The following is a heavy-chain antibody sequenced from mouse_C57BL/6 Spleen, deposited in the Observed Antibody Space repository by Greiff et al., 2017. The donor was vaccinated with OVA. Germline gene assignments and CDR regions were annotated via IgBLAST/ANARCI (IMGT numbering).Heavy chain of an antibody. Sequence: QVQLQQPGAELVKPGASVKLSCKASGYTFTSYWMHWVKQRPGQGLEWIGMIHPNSGSTNYNEKFKSKATLTVDKSSSTAYMQLSSLTSEDSAVYYCARSYDYDDNYYAMDYWGQGTSVTVSS. CDR3: ARSYDYDDNYYAMDY. V-gene: IGHV1-64*01. CDR2: IHPNSGST. J-gene: IGHJ4*01. D-gene: IGHD2-4*01. CDR1: GYTFTSYW.